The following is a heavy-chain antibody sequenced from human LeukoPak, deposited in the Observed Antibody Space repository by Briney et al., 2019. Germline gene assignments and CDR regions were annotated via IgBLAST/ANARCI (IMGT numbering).Heavy chain of an antibody. CDR1: GFTFSSSP. CDR2: IRSKANSYAT. Sequence: GGYLRLSCAASGFTFSSSPMHWVRQASGKGLEWVGRIRSKANSYATAYAASVKGRFTVSRDDSKNTTYLQMNSLKTEDTAVYYCTRQPGLGVATTNWFDPWGQGTLVTVSS. V-gene: IGHV3-73*01. J-gene: IGHJ5*02. CDR3: TRQPGLGVATTNWFDP. D-gene: IGHD5-12*01.